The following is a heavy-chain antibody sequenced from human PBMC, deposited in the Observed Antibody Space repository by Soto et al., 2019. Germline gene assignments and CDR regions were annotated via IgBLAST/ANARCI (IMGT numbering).Heavy chain of an antibody. CDR1: GGTFSSYA. J-gene: IGHJ6*02. D-gene: IGHD4-17*01. CDR3: ARDSTVTTLRVHYYGMDV. V-gene: IGHV1-69*01. CDR2: IIPIFGTA. Sequence: QVQLVQSGAEVKKPGSSVKVSCKASGGTFSSYAISWVRQAPGQGLEWMGGIIPIFGTANYAQKLQGRVTIPADESTSTAYMELSSLRSEDTAVYYCARDSTVTTLRVHYYGMDVWGQGTTVTVSS.